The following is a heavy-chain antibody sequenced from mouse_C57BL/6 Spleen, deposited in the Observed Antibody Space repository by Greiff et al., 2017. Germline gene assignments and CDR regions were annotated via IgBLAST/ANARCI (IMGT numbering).Heavy chain of an antibody. V-gene: IGHV1-62-2*01. D-gene: IGHD4-1*01. Sequence: ESGAELVKPGASVKLSCKASGYTFTEYTIHWVKQRSGQGLEWIGWFYPGSGSIKYNEKFKDKATLTADKSSSTVYMELSRLTSEDSAVYFCARHEDDGLTGYYFDYWGQGTTLTVSS. CDR1: GYTFTEYT. CDR3: ARHEDDGLTGYYFDY. J-gene: IGHJ2*01. CDR2: FYPGSGSI.